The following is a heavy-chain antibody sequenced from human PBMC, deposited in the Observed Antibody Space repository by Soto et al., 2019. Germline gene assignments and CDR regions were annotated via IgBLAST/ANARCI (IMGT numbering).Heavy chain of an antibody. CDR2: IYYSGST. Sequence: SETLSLTCTVSGGSISSYGWSWIRQPPGKGLEWIGYIYYSGSTNYNPSLKSRVTISVDTSKNQFSLKLSSATAADTAVYYCARGVCSGGSCYSLMYYWGQGTLVTVSS. J-gene: IGHJ4*02. V-gene: IGHV4-59*01. D-gene: IGHD2-15*01. CDR3: ARGVCSGGSCYSLMYY. CDR1: GGSISSYG.